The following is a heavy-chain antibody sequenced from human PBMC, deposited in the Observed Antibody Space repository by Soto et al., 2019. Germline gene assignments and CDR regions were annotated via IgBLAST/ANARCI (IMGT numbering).Heavy chain of an antibody. CDR2: IKQDGIEK. CDR1: GFSFSSYW. Sequence: GGSLRLSCAASGFSFSSYWITWVRQAPWKGLEWVANIKQDGIEKFYVDSVKGRFTISRDNAKNSLYLQMNSLRAEDTAVYYCERGAGSYFRRVVGAFDIWGQGKMVTVSS. D-gene: IGHD3-10*01. J-gene: IGHJ3*02. V-gene: IGHV3-7*04. CDR3: ERGAGSYFRRVVGAFDI.